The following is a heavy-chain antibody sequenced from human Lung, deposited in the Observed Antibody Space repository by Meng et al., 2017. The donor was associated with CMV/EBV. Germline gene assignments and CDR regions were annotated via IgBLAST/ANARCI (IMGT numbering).Heavy chain of an antibody. CDR3: AKDPVVGAPHVFDI. D-gene: IGHD1-26*01. J-gene: IGHJ3*02. CDR2: ISGGSDGGRA. Sequence: ESLKISXEASGFTFSTYAMSWVRQPPGKGLEWVSAISGGSDGGRAFYADSVKGRFTISRDNSKSTLFLQMNSLTVEDTAVYYCAKDPVVGAPHVFDIWGQGAMVTVSS. V-gene: IGHV3-23*01. CDR1: GFTFSTYA.